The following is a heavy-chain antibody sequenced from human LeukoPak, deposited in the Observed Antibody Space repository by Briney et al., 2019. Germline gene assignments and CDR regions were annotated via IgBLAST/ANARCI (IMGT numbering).Heavy chain of an antibody. D-gene: IGHD3-22*01. Sequence: GGSLGLSCAASGFTFSSYSMNWVRQAPGKGLEWVSSISSSSSYIYYADSVKGRFTISRDNAKNSPYLQMNSLRAEDTAVYYCARDGYYDSSGYYSPRYFDYWGQGTLVTVSS. V-gene: IGHV3-21*01. CDR1: GFTFSSYS. J-gene: IGHJ4*02. CDR3: ARDGYYDSSGYYSPRYFDY. CDR2: ISSSSSYI.